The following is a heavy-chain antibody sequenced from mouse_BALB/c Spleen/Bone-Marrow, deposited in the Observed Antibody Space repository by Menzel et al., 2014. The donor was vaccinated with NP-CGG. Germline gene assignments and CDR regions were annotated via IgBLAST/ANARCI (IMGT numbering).Heavy chain of an antibody. D-gene: IGHD2-3*01. CDR3: ARHDGYFDY. CDR1: GYSITSGYS. CDR2: IYYSGGS. Sequence: EVKLVDSGPDLVKPSQSLSLTCTVTGYSITSGYSWHWIQQFPGNKLEWMGFIYYSGGSNYNPSLKSRVSISRDTSKNQFFLQLNSVTSEDAATYYCARHDGYFDYWGQGTTLTVSS. J-gene: IGHJ2*01. V-gene: IGHV3-1*02.